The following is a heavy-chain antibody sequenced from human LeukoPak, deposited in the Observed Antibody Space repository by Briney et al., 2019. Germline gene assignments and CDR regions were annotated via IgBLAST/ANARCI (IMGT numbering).Heavy chain of an antibody. V-gene: IGHV1-2*04. CDR2: INPNSGGT. J-gene: IGHJ6*04. Sequence: ASVKVSCKASGYTFTGYYMHWVRQAPGQGLEWMGWINPNSGGTNYAQKFQGWVTMTRDTSISTACMELSRLRSDDTAVYYCARGRGTYCSSTSCYYYYYYGMDVWGKGTTVTVSS. CDR1: GYTFTGYY. CDR3: ARGRGTYCSSTSCYYYYYYGMDV. D-gene: IGHD2-2*01.